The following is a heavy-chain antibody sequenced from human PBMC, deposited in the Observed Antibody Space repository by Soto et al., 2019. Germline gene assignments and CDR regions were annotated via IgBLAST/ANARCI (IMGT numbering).Heavy chain of an antibody. V-gene: IGHV4-59*01. CDR2: IYYSGST. D-gene: IGHD5-12*01. CDR1: GGSISSYY. Sequence: SETLSLTCTFSGGSISSYYWSWIRQPPGKGLERIGYIYYSGSTNYNPSLKSRVTISVDTSKNQSSLKLSSVTAADTAVYYCARWLQYTDYFDYWGQGTLVTVSS. J-gene: IGHJ4*02. CDR3: ARWLQYTDYFDY.